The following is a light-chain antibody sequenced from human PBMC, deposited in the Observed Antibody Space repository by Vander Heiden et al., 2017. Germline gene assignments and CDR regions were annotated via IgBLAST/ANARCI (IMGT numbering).Light chain of an antibody. V-gene: IGKV2-28*01. CDR1: HSLLHSSGDNY. Sequence: VRTQSLLSLPVTPGDPSPIACRTSHSLLHSSGDNYLDWYLQKPGQSPQLLIYLGSNRASGVPDRFSGSGSGTDFTLKISRVEAEDVGVYYCKQRLQTPVTFGQGTKLEIK. CDR2: LGS. CDR3: KQRLQTPVT. J-gene: IGKJ2*01.